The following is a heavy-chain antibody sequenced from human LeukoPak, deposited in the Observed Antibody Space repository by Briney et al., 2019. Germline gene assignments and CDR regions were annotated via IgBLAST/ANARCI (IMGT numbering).Heavy chain of an antibody. V-gene: IGHV4-38-2*02. CDR1: GYSISSGYY. D-gene: IGHD2-15*01. J-gene: IGHJ6*03. CDR3: ARAPHSNYYYYMDV. CDR2: IYRSGST. Sequence: SETLSLTCTVSGYSISSGYYWVWIRQPPGKGLEWIGSIYRSGSTNYNPSLKSRVTISVNTSKNQFSLKLSSVTAADTAVYYCARAPHSNYYYYMDVWGKGTTVTVSS.